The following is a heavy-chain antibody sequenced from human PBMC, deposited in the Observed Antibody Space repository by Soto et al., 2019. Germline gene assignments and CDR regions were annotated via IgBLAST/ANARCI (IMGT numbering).Heavy chain of an antibody. D-gene: IGHD3-9*01. J-gene: IGHJ3*02. CDR2: IYYSGST. Sequence: SETLSLTCTVSGGSISSGGYYWSWIRQHPGKGLEWIGYIYYSGSTYYNPSLKSRVTISVDTSKNQFSLKLSSVTAADTAVYYCAREYYDILTGPNSGAFDIWGQGTMVTVSS. CDR3: AREYYDILTGPNSGAFDI. CDR1: GGSISSGGYY. V-gene: IGHV4-31*03.